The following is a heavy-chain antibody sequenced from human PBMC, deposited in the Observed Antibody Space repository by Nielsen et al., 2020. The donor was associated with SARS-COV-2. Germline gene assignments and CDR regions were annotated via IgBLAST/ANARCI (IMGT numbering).Heavy chain of an antibody. CDR1: GFTFSNYA. D-gene: IGHD3-3*01. V-gene: IGHV3-23*01. CDR3: ARVGFWNTNPNRYFGMNV. CDR2: ISESGDST. J-gene: IGHJ6*02. Sequence: GESLKISCAASGFTFSNYAMAWIRQGSGKGLEWVSGISESGDSTYYADSVKGRFTISRDNSKNTLYVQVNSLRAEDTAVYHCARVGFWNTNPNRYFGMNVWGQGTTVTVSS.